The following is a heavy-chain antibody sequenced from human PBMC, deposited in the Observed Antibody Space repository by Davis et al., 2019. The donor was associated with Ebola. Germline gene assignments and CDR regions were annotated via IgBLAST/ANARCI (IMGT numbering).Heavy chain of an antibody. CDR2: IKSKVDDGTS. D-gene: IGHD5-12*01. CDR1: GFIFRDAW. Sequence: GESLKISCVASGFIFRDAWMTWVRQAPGKGLEWVGRIKSKVDDGTSDFAAPVRGRFAISRDDSRNTVYLKMNRLKREDTAVYYCVKDRPYSAGGEILQWGQGTAVTVSS. V-gene: IGHV3-15*01. J-gene: IGHJ1*01. CDR3: VKDRPYSAGGEILQ.